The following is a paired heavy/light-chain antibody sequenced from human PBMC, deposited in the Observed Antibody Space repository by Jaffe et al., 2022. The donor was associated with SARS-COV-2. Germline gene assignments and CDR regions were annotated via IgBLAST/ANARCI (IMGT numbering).Light chain of an antibody. V-gene: IGLV3-25*03. CDR2: KDR. CDR3: QSADNYDSYHHVI. CDR1: ALPNQY. Sequence: SYELTQPPSVSVSPGQTARITCSGDALPNQYVHWYQQKPGQAPVLVIYKDRERPSGIPERFSGSSSGTIVTLIISGVQAEDEADYYCQSADNYDSYHHVIFGGGTKLTVL. J-gene: IGLJ2*01.
Heavy chain of an antibody. CDR1: GFTFSNYW. CDR2: IKQDGSEK. D-gene: IGHD2-2*01. CDR3: ASGRLGSCKRASCLAYGMDV. V-gene: IGHV3-7*01. Sequence: EVQLVESGGGLVQPGGSLRLSCVASGFTFSNYWMSWVRQAPGKGLEWVANIKQDGSEKYYVDSVKGRFTISRDNAENSLFLQMNSLRAEDTAIYHCASGRLGSCKRASCLAYGMDVWGQGTTVTVSS. J-gene: IGHJ6*02.